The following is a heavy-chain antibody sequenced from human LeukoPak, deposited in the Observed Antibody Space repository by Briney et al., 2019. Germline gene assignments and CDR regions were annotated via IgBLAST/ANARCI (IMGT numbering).Heavy chain of an antibody. Sequence: ASVKVSCKASGYTFTNYGFSWVRQAPGQGLEWMGWISPYNGNTNFAQKLQGRVTMTTDTPTRTAYMELRSLRSDDTAVYYCARGRDITGTSDYWGQGTLVTVSS. D-gene: IGHD1-20*01. CDR3: ARGRDITGTSDY. CDR2: ISPYNGNT. J-gene: IGHJ4*02. CDR1: GYTFTNYG. V-gene: IGHV1-18*01.